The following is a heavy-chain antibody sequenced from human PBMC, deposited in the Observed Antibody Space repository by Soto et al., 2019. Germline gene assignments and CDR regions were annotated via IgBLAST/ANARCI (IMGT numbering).Heavy chain of an antibody. J-gene: IGHJ6*02. CDR2: IDPSDSYT. D-gene: IGHD7-27*01. CDR3: ARHRVYEGGSNCIDV. CDR1: GYSFTSYW. V-gene: IGHV5-10-1*01. Sequence: GESLKISCKGSGYSFTSYWISWVRQMPGKGLEWMGRIDPSDSYTNYSPSFQGHVTISADKSISTAYLQWSSLKASDTAMYYCARHRVYEGGSNCIDVWGQGTTVTVSS.